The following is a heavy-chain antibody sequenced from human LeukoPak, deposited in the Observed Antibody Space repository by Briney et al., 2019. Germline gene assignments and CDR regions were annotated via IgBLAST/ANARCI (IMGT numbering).Heavy chain of an antibody. CDR1: GFTFSSYE. V-gene: IGHV3-48*03. Sequence: GGSLRLSCAASGFTFSSYEMTWVRQAPGKGLEWVSYIIISGSTIYYADSVKGRFTISRDNAKNSLSLQMNSLRAEDTAGYYCARDGERGEFSLYMDYWGQGALVSVSS. D-gene: IGHD3-16*02. CDR3: ARDGERGEFSLYMDY. J-gene: IGHJ4*02. CDR2: IIISGSTI.